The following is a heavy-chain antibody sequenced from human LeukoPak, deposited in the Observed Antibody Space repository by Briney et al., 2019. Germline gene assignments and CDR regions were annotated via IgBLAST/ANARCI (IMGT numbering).Heavy chain of an antibody. V-gene: IGHV4-34*01. CDR2: INHSGST. D-gene: IGHD3-22*01. Sequence: SETLSLTCAVYGGSFSGYYWSWIRQPPGKGLEWIGEINHSGSTNYNPSLKSRVTISVDTSKNQFSLKLSSVTAADTAVYYCARTLADYQDSSALDYGGEEPLVTVSS. CDR1: GGSFSGYY. CDR3: ARTLADYQDSSALDY. J-gene: IGHJ4*02.